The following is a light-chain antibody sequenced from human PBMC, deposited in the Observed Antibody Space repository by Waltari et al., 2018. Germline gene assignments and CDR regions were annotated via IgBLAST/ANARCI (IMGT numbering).Light chain of an antibody. CDR3: QQFKTYPLT. V-gene: IGKV1-9*01. Sequence: IQLTQSPSSLSASVGDTVTITCRASQDSSSYLAWYQQKPEKPPKILISAAFTLQSGVPPRFSGSGSGADFTLTISSLQPEDFATYYCQQFKTYPLTFGQGTRLEIK. J-gene: IGKJ5*01. CDR1: QDSSSY. CDR2: AAF.